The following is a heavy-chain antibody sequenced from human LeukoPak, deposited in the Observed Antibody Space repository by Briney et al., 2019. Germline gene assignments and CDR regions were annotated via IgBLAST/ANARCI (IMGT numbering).Heavy chain of an antibody. J-gene: IGHJ3*02. Sequence: ASVKVSCKASGYTFTSYAMNWVRQAPGQGLEWMGWINTNTGNPTYAQGFTGRFVFSLDTSVSTAYLQISSLKAEDTAVYYCASPMGTTYDSSGYGDDAFDIWGQGTMVTVSS. CDR3: ASPMGTTYDSSGYGDDAFDI. CDR1: GYTFTSYA. CDR2: INTNTGNP. V-gene: IGHV7-4-1*02. D-gene: IGHD3-22*01.